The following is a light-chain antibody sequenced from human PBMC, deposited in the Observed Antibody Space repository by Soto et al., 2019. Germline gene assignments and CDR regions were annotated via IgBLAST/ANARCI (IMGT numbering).Light chain of an antibody. V-gene: IGKV3-20*01. Sequence: EIVLTQSPGTLSLSPGEGATLSCRASQSVASSYLAWYQQTPGQAPRLIIYGASNRATGTPDRFSGGGSGTDFTLTISRLEPEDFAVYYCQQYGSSSFTFGQGTKLEIK. J-gene: IGKJ2*01. CDR1: QSVASSY. CDR3: QQYGSSSFT. CDR2: GAS.